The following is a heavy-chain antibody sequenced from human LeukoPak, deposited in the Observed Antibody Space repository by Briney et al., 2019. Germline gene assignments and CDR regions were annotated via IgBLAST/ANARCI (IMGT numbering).Heavy chain of an antibody. V-gene: IGHV1-69*05. CDR2: IIPLFGSA. D-gene: IGHD1-7*01. CDR3: ARLHWNYELDHLGFDC. J-gene: IGHJ4*02. Sequence: SVKVSCKASGGTFSSYAISWVRQAPGQGLEWMGGIIPLFGSANYAQKFQDRVTINTDDSTTTAYMELSSLTSEDTAVYYCARLHWNYELDHLGFDCWGQGTLVTVSS. CDR1: GGTFSSYA.